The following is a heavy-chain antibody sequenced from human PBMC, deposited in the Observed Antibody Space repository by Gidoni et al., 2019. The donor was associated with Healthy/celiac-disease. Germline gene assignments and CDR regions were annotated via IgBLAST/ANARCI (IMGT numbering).Heavy chain of an antibody. V-gene: IGHV3-30*04. CDR2: ISYDGSNK. J-gene: IGHJ4*02. CDR3: ARDPAVTIFGVALN. Sequence: QVQLVESGGGVVQPGRSLNLSCAASGFTFRSYAMPWVRQAPGKGLEWVAVISYDGSNKYYADSVKGRFTISRDNSKNTLYLQMNSLRAEDTAVYYCARDPAVTIFGVALNWGQGTLVTVSS. CDR1: GFTFRSYA. D-gene: IGHD3-3*01.